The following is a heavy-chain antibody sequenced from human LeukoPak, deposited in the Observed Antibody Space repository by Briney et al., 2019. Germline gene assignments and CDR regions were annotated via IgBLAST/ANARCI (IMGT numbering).Heavy chain of an antibody. V-gene: IGHV3-23*01. CDR1: GFAFSSYA. Sequence: GGSLRLSCAASGFAFSSYAMSWVRQAPGKGLEWVSAISGSGGSTYYADSVKGRFTISRDNSKNTLYLQMNSLRAEDTAVYYCANYYVWGSYRSYYFDYWGQGTLVTVSS. CDR3: ANYYVWGSYRSYYFDY. D-gene: IGHD3-16*02. CDR2: ISGSGGST. J-gene: IGHJ4*02.